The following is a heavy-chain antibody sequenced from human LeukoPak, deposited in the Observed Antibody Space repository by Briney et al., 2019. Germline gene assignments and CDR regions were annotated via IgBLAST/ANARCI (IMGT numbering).Heavy chain of an antibody. CDR1: GYTFTSYG. D-gene: IGHD2-2*01. V-gene: IGHV1-18*01. J-gene: IGHJ6*02. CDR3: AREGYCSSTSCPDYYYYYGMDV. CDR2: ISAYNGNT. Sequence: ASVKVCCKASGYTFTSYGISWVRQAPGQGLEWMGWISAYNGNTNYAQKLQGRVTMTTDTSTSTAYMELRSLRSDDTAVYYCAREGYCSSTSCPDYYYYYGMDVWGQGTTVTVSS.